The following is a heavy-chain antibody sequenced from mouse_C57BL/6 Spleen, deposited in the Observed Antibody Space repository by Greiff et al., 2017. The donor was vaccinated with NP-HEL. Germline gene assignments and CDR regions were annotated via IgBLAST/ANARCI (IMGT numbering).Heavy chain of an antibody. CDR2: ISSGGDYI. J-gene: IGHJ1*03. Sequence: EVQGVESGEGLVKPGGSLKLSCAASGFTFSSYAMSWVRQTPEKRLEWVAYISSGGDYIYYADTVKGRFTISRDNARNTLYLQMSSLKSEDTAMYYCTRDYGNDGRLWYFDVWGTGTTVTVSS. D-gene: IGHD2-2*01. CDR3: TRDYGNDGRLWYFDV. V-gene: IGHV5-9-1*02. CDR1: GFTFSSYA.